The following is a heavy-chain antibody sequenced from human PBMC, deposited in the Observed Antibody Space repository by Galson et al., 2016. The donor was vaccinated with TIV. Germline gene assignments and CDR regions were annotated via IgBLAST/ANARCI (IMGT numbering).Heavy chain of an antibody. CDR3: AREEDHDWNSYFDV. CDR2: IKPDGSQT. V-gene: IGHV3-7*01. Sequence: SLRLSCAASGFTFSAYWMNWVRQAPGKGLQWVANIKPDGSQTNYVDSVKGRFTISRDNAKNSLFLQMNSLRAEDTAVYYCAREEDHDWNSYFDVWGRGTLVTVSS. CDR1: GFTFSAYW. J-gene: IGHJ2*01. D-gene: IGHD2-21*01.